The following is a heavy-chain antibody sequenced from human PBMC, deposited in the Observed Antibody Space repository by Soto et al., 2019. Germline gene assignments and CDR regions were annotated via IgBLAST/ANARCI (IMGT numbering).Heavy chain of an antibody. J-gene: IGHJ6*02. CDR1: GFTFSSYG. CDR3: VKDGSSGWPYFYDMDV. D-gene: IGHD6-19*01. Sequence: QVQLVESGGGVVQPGRSLRLSCAASGFTFSSYGMHWVRQAPGKGLAWVAVISYDGRNKYYADAVKGRFTISRDNSKNTLYMQMISMRAEDTAVYYCVKDGSSGWPYFYDMDVWGQGTTVTVSS. V-gene: IGHV3-30*18. CDR2: ISYDGRNK.